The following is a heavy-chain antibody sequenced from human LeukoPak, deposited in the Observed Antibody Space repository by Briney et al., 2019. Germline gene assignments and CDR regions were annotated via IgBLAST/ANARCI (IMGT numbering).Heavy chain of an antibody. CDR2: ISYDGSNK. V-gene: IGHV3-30*18. J-gene: IGHJ4*02. CDR1: GFTFSSYG. D-gene: IGHD1-26*01. CDR3: AKDRIVGTTRFLDY. Sequence: GGSLRLSCAASGFTFSSYGMHWVRQAPGKGLEWVAVISYDGSNKYYADSVKGRFTISRDNSKNTLYLQMNSLRAEDTAVNYCAKDRIVGTTRFLDYWGPGTLVTVSS.